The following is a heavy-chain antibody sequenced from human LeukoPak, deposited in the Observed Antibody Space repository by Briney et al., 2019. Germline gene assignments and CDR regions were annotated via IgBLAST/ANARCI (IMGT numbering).Heavy chain of an antibody. Sequence: GGSLRLSCAAPGFTFHDYAMQWVRQAPGKGLEWVSGISWNSGSIGYADSVKGRFTISRDNAKNSLYLQMNSLRAEDTAFYYCAKDTTYFYGSGIDYWGQGTLVTVSS. D-gene: IGHD3-10*01. CDR1: GFTFHDYA. CDR2: ISWNSGSI. CDR3: AKDTTYFYGSGIDY. J-gene: IGHJ4*02. V-gene: IGHV3-9*01.